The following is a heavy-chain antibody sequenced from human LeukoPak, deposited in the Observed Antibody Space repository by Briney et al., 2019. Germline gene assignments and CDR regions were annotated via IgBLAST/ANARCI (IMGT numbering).Heavy chain of an antibody. CDR2: INPNSGAT. D-gene: IGHD6-13*01. Sequence: ASVKVSCKASGGTFSSYAISWVRQAPGQRPEWMAWINPNSGATKYAQNFQGRVTVTRNTSITTAYMQLTSLRFDDTAVYYCATERGYTSSWARNPFDYWGQGTLVTVSS. CDR3: ATERGYTSSWARNPFDY. J-gene: IGHJ4*02. V-gene: IGHV1-2*02. CDR1: GGTFSSYA.